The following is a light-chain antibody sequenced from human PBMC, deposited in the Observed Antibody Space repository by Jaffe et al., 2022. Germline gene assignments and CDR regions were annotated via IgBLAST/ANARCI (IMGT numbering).Light chain of an antibody. CDR1: QRISNY. J-gene: IGKJ2*01. Sequence: DIQMTQSPSTLSASVGDSVTITCRASQRISNYLAWYEQKPGKAPKLLIYKASNLESGVPSRFSGSASGTEFTLTISSLQPDDFATYYCQQYNTYPYTFGQGTKLETK. V-gene: IGKV1-5*03. CDR3: QQYNTYPYT. CDR2: KAS.